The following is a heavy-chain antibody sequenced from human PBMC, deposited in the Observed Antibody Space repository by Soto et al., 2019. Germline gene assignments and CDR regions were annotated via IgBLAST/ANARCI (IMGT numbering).Heavy chain of an antibody. CDR2: INAGNGNT. Sequence: QVQLVQSAAEEKKPGASVKVSCKASGYTFTSYAMHWVRQAPGQRLEWMGWINAGNGNTKYSQKFQGRVTITRDTYANTANMELSTPRSEDTAVYYCDSDPSYSGMDLWVQGSTVTVSS. V-gene: IGHV1-3*05. CDR3: DSDPSYSGMDL. CDR1: GYTFTSYA. J-gene: IGHJ6*02.